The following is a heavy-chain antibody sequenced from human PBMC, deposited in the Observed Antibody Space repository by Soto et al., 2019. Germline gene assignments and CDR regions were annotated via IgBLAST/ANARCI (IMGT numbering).Heavy chain of an antibody. V-gene: IGHV1-46*01. Sequence: QVQLVQSGAEVKKPGASVKVSCKASGYTFTSYYMHWVRQAPGQGLEWMGIINPSGGSTSYAQKFQGRVTMTRDTSTSTVYMELSSLRSEDTAVYYCARDYDFWGSVFYGMDVWGQGTTVTVSS. D-gene: IGHD3-3*01. CDR2: INPSGGST. CDR3: ARDYDFWGSVFYGMDV. J-gene: IGHJ6*02. CDR1: GYTFTSYY.